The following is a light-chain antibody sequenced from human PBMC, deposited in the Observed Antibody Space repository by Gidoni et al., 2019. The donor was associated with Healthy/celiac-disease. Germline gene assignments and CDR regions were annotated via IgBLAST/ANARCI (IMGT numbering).Light chain of an antibody. V-gene: IGLV1-47*01. CDR1: SSNIGSNS. CDR3: AACDDSLSGRV. CDR2: RNN. Sequence: QSVPTQPPSASGTPGQRVTISCSGSSSNIGSNSVYWYQQLPGTAPKLIIYRNNQRPSGVPDRFSGSKSGTSASLAISGLRSEDEADYYCAACDDSLSGRVFGGGTKLTVL. J-gene: IGLJ3*02.